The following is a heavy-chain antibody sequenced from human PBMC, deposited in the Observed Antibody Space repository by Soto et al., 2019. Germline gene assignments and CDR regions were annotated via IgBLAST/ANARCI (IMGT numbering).Heavy chain of an antibody. Sequence: PGGSLRLSCAASGFTFSSYAMHWVRQAPGKGLEWVAVISYDGSNKYYADSVKGRFTISRDNSKNTLYLQMNSLRAEDTAVYYCARGTAMVTYWFDPWGQGTLVTVSS. CDR3: ARGTAMVTYWFDP. CDR2: ISYDGSNK. J-gene: IGHJ5*02. V-gene: IGHV3-30-3*01. D-gene: IGHD5-18*01. CDR1: GFTFSSYA.